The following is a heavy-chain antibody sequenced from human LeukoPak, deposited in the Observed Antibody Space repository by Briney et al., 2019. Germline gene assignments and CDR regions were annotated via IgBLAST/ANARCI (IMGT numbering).Heavy chain of an antibody. Sequence: SETLSLTCTVSGGSISSSSYYWGWIRQPPGKGLEWIGSIYYSGSTYYNPSLKSRVTISVDTSKNQFSLKLSSVTAADTAVYYCARTSYGDYALWDYWGQGTLVTVSS. CDR2: IYYSGST. CDR1: GGSISSSSYY. V-gene: IGHV4-39*07. D-gene: IGHD4-17*01. CDR3: ARTSYGDYALWDY. J-gene: IGHJ4*02.